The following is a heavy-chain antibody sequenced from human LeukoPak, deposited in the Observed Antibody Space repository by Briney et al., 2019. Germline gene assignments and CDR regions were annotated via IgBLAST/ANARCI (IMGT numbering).Heavy chain of an antibody. J-gene: IGHJ6*02. D-gene: IGHD6-19*01. Sequence: SETLSLTCAVYGGSFSGYYWSWIRQPPGKGLEWIGEINHSGSTNYNPSLKSRVTISVDTSKNQFSLKLSSVTAADTAVYYCATRYSSGWYPHYYYYGMDVWGQGTTVTVSS. CDR2: INHSGST. CDR3: ATRYSSGWYPHYYYYGMDV. V-gene: IGHV4-34*01. CDR1: GGSFSGYY.